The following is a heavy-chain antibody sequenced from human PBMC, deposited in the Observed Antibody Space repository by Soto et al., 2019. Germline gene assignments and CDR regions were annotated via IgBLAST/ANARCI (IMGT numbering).Heavy chain of an antibody. CDR1: GGTFSSYA. CDR3: ERVVPAALSDYGMDV. Sequence: GASVEVSCKASGGTFSSYAISWVRQAPGQGLEWMGGIIPIFGTANYAQKFQGRVTITADESTSTAYMELSSLRSEDTAVYYCERVVPAALSDYGMDVWGQGTTVTVSS. J-gene: IGHJ6*02. D-gene: IGHD2-2*01. CDR2: IIPIFGTA. V-gene: IGHV1-69*13.